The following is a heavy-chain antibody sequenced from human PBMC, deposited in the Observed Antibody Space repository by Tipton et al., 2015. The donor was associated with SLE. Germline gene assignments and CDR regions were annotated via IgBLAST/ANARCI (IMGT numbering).Heavy chain of an antibody. J-gene: IGHJ4*02. D-gene: IGHD3-22*01. CDR3: ASRIGVVRVYYFDY. CDR2: INHSGST. CDR1: GGSFSGYY. V-gene: IGHV4-34*01. Sequence: LSLTCAVYGGSFSGYYWSWIRQPPGKGLEWIGEINHSGSTNYNPSFKSRVTISVDTSKNQFSLKLSSVTAADTAVYYCASRIGVVRVYYFDYWGQGTLVTVSS.